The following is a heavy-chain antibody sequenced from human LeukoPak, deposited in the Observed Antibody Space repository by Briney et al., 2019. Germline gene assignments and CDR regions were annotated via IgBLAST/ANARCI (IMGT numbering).Heavy chain of an antibody. CDR2: IWYDGSNK. D-gene: IGHD6-19*01. CDR1: GFTFSSYG. J-gene: IGHJ4*02. CDR3: ARDKEAVAVYYFDY. Sequence: VGSLRLSCAASGFTFSSYGMHWVRQAPGKGLEWVAVIWYDGSNKYYADSVKGRFTISRDNSKNTLYLQMNSLRAEDTAVYYCARDKEAVAVYYFDYWGQGTLVTVSS. V-gene: IGHV3-33*01.